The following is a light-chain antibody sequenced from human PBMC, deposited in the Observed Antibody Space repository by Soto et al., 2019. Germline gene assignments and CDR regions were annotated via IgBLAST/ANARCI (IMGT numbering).Light chain of an antibody. CDR3: QQYDTYPWT. Sequence: DIQMTQSPSTLSASVGDRVTITCRASQIVSTWLGWYQQKPGKTPKFLIYRASSLESGVPSSFSGSGSGIEFTLTISSLQPDDFATYYFQQYDTYPWTFGQGNPVEIK. CDR2: RAS. V-gene: IGKV1-5*03. J-gene: IGKJ1*01. CDR1: QIVSTW.